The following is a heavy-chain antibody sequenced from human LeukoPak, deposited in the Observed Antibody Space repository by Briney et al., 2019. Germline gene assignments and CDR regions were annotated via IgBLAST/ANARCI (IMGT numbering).Heavy chain of an antibody. CDR1: GFTFSSYA. CDR3: TSLPAYCGGDC. CDR2: ISYDGSNK. J-gene: IGHJ6*04. Sequence: GGSLRLSCAASGFTFSSYAMHWVRQAPGKGLEWVAVISYDGSNKYYADSVKGRFTISRDNSKNTLYLQMNSLKTEDTAVYYCTSLPAYCGGDCWGKGTTVTVSS. V-gene: IGHV3-30*04. D-gene: IGHD2-21*02.